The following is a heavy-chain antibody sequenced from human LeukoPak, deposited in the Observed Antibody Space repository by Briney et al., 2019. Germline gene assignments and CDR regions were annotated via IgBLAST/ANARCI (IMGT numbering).Heavy chain of an antibody. CDR3: ARDSGYYDFWSGYFLSATPGGGFDP. D-gene: IGHD3-3*01. J-gene: IGHJ5*02. Sequence: SETLSLTCTVSGYSISSGYYWGWIRQPPGKGLEWIGSISHSGRTYYNPSLKSRVTISVDTSKNHFSLKLSSVTAADTAVYYCARDSGYYDFWSGYFLSATPGGGFDPWGQGTLVTVSS. CDR1: GYSISSGYY. CDR2: ISHSGRT. V-gene: IGHV4-38-2*02.